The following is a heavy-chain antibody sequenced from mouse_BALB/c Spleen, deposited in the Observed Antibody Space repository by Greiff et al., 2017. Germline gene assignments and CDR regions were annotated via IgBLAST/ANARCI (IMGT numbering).Heavy chain of an antibody. J-gene: IGHJ4*01. CDR2: INPSNGGT. Sequence: QVQLKQSGAELVKPGASVKLSCKASGYTFTSYYMYWVKQRPGQGLEWIGEINPSNGGTNFNEKFKSKATLTVDKSSSTAYMQLSSLTSEDSAVYYCTRSDYRYDYAMDYWGQGTSVTVSS. V-gene: IGHV1S81*02. D-gene: IGHD2-14*01. CDR1: GYTFTSYY. CDR3: TRSDYRYDYAMDY.